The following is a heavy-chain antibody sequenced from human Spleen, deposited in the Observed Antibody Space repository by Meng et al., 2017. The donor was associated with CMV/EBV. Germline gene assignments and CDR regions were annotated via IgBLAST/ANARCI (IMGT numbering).Heavy chain of an antibody. D-gene: IGHD2-21*01. J-gene: IGHJ4*02. Sequence: QVQLQRWGAGLLKPSETLSLTCDVYGGSFSGYYWSWIRQPPGKGLEWIGYIHHSGSAYYNPSLKSRVSISVDTSKNQFSLNLNSMTAADTAVYYCASFDHIPRRNYFDYWGQGTLVTVSS. CDR2: IHHSGSA. CDR3: ASFDHIPRRNYFDY. CDR1: GGSFSGYY. V-gene: IGHV4-34*01.